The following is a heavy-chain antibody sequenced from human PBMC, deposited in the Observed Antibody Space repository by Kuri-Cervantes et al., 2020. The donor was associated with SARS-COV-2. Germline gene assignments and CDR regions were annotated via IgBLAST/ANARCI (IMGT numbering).Heavy chain of an antibody. CDR2: INSDGSST. CDR1: GFTFSSYW. CDR3: ARDLYMRRLDAFDI. D-gene: IGHD1-1*01. Sequence: GESLKISCAASGFTFSSYWMHWVRQAPGKGLVWVSRINSDGSSTSYTDSVKGRFTISRDNAKNTLYLPMNSLRAEDTAVYYCARDLYMRRLDAFDIWGQGTMVTVSS. J-gene: IGHJ3*02. V-gene: IGHV3-74*01.